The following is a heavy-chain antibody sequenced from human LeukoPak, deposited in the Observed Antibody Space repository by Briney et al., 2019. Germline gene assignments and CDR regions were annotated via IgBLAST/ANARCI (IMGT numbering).Heavy chain of an antibody. D-gene: IGHD3-9*01. J-gene: IGHJ5*02. V-gene: IGHV3-33*01. CDR2: IWYDGSNK. Sequence: GGSLRHSCAASGFTFSSYGMHWVRQAPGKGLEWVAVIWYDGSNKYYADSVKVRFTISRDNSKNTLYLQMNSLRAEDTAVYYCARNGRLLRYFDWSIDWFDPWGQGTLVTVSS. CDR1: GFTFSSYG. CDR3: ARNGRLLRYFDWSIDWFDP.